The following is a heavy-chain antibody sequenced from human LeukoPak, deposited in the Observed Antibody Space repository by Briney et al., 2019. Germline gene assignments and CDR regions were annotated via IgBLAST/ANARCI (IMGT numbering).Heavy chain of an antibody. D-gene: IGHD3-3*01. Sequence: SETLSLTCTVSGGSISSYYWSWIRQPPGKGLEWIGYIYYSGSTNYNPSLKSRVTISVDTSKNQFSLKLSSVTAADTAVYYCARANTIFGVVIRPFDYWGQGTLVTVSS. J-gene: IGHJ4*02. CDR2: IYYSGST. V-gene: IGHV4-59*08. CDR1: GGSISSYY. CDR3: ARANTIFGVVIRPFDY.